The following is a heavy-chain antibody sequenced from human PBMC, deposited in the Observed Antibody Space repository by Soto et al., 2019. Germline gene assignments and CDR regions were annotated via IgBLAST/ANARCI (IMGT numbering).Heavy chain of an antibody. Sequence: PGESLKISCQVSEYNFASYWIGWVRQVPGKGLEWMGIIYPGDSDTRYNPSFQGQVTFSADKSTSTVYLQWSSLKASDTAINYCARSQYDSAGYYSEFDSWGQGTLVTVSS. J-gene: IGHJ4*02. D-gene: IGHD3-22*01. V-gene: IGHV5-51*01. CDR3: ARSQYDSAGYYSEFDS. CDR2: IYPGDSDT. CDR1: EYNFASYW.